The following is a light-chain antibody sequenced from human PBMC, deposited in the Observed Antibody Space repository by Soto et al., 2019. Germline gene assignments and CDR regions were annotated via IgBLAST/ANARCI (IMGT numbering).Light chain of an antibody. CDR2: LND. CDR3: AAWDDSLLAV. V-gene: IGLV1-44*01. Sequence: QSVLTQPPSASATPEQRVTISCSGSGSNIGSNAVHWYQQLPGTAPKLLIYLNDQRPSGVPDRFSGSKSGTSASLAISGLQSEDEGDYYCAAWDDSLLAVFGTGTQLTVL. J-gene: IGLJ1*01. CDR1: GSNIGSNA.